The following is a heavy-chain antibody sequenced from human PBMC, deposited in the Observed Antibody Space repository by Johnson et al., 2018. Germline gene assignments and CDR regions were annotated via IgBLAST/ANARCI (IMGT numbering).Heavy chain of an antibody. CDR1: GFTFSNAW. Sequence: VQLVQSGGGLIKPGGSLRLSCAASGFTFSNAWMNWVRQAPGQGLEWVGRIKSQTDGETTDYAAPVTGRLTISRDDSKNTLFLQMNSLTTDDTAVYYCNSLGVYGSWGQGTTVTVSS. J-gene: IGHJ3*01. CDR3: NSLGVYGS. V-gene: IGHV3-15*07. D-gene: IGHD4-17*01. CDR2: IKSQTDGETT.